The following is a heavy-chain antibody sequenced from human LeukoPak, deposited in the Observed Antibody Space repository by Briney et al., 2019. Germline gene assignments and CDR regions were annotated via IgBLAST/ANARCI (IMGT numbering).Heavy chain of an antibody. Sequence: PSETLSLTCTVSGYSISSGYYWGWIRQPPGKGLEWIGSIYHSGSTYYNPSLKSRVTIPVDTSKNQFSLKLSSVTAADTAVYYCARGKPGISVYWGQGTLVTVSS. J-gene: IGHJ4*02. CDR1: GYSISSGYY. CDR2: IYHSGST. V-gene: IGHV4-38-2*02. CDR3: ARGKPGISVY. D-gene: IGHD6-13*01.